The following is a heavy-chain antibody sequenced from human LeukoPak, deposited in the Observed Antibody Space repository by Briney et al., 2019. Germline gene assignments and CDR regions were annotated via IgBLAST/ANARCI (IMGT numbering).Heavy chain of an antibody. D-gene: IGHD4-17*01. CDR2: TNHSGTA. J-gene: IGHJ5*02. V-gene: IGHV4-34*01. Sequence: PSETLSLTCAVYGGSFSGYYWTLIRQPPGKGLEWIGETNHSGTANYNPSLKSRVTISVDTSKNQFSLNLRSVTAADTAVYYCARHEHGDHGDPNWFDPWGQGTLVTVSS. CDR3: ARHEHGDHGDPNWFDP. CDR1: GGSFSGYY.